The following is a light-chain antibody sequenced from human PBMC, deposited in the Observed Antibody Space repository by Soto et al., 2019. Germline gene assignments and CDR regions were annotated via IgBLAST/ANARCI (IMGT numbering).Light chain of an antibody. CDR3: AAWDDSLNGYV. Sequence: QSALTQPPSASGTPGQRVTISCSGSSSNIGSNTVNWYQQFPGTAPKLLTYSNNQRPSGVPDRFSGSKSGTSASLAISGLQSEDEADYYCAAWDDSLNGYVFGTGTKVTAL. J-gene: IGLJ1*01. CDR1: SSNIGSNT. CDR2: SNN. V-gene: IGLV1-44*01.